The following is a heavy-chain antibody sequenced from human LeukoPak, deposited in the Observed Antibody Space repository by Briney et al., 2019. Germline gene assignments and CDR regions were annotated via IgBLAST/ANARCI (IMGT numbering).Heavy chain of an antibody. CDR2: IIPIFGIA. CDR1: GGTFSSYA. J-gene: IGHJ4*02. V-gene: IGHV1-69*04. D-gene: IGHD3-22*01. CDR3: AREADRRGYYYDSSGYYLDY. Sequence: SMNVSCKASGGTFSSYAISWVRQAPGQGLEWMGRIIPIFGIANYAQKFQGRVTITADKSTSTAYMELSSLRSEDTAVYYCAREADRRGYYYDSSGYYLDYWGQGTLVTVSS.